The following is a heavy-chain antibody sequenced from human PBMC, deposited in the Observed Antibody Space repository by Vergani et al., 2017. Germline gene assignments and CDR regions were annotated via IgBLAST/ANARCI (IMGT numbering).Heavy chain of an antibody. Sequence: QVQLQESGPRLVRPSQTLSLTCTVSGGSINTGAYYWSWIRQPAGKGLEWIGYIYYSGSTYYNPSLKSRVTISVDTSKNQFSLKLSSVTAADTAVYYCARRSGIVYDIFSGTQYFFDFWGQGTLVTVSS. V-gene: IGHV4-31*03. D-gene: IGHD3-9*01. CDR2: IYYSGST. J-gene: IGHJ4*02. CDR3: ARRSGIVYDIFSGTQYFFDF. CDR1: GGSINTGAYY.